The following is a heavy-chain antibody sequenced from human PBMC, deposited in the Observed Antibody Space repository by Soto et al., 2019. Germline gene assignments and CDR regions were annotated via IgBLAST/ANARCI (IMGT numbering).Heavy chain of an antibody. J-gene: IGHJ4*02. CDR1: GYTFTTYY. V-gene: IGHV1-46*01. D-gene: IGHD6-19*01. CDR2: INPSGGST. Sequence: ASVKVSCKASGYTFTTYYMHWVRQAPGQGLEWMGIINPSGGSTSYAQKFQGRVTMTRDTSTSTVYMEMSSLRSEDTAVYYCARVFTGYSSGWYPDYWGQGTLASVSS. CDR3: ARVFTGYSSGWYPDY.